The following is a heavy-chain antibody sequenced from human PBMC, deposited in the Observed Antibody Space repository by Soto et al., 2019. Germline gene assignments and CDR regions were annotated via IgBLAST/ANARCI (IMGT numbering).Heavy chain of an antibody. V-gene: IGHV4-31*03. Sequence: SERLSLTCTVSGGSISSGGYYLSWIRPHPGKGLEWIGYIYYSGSTYYNPSLKSRVTISVDTSKNQFSLKLSSVTAADTAVYYCARSIFGGVTLPNYYYYGMEGWGQGSTVTVCS. CDR2: IYYSGST. CDR3: ARSIFGGVTLPNYYYYGMEG. D-gene: IGHD3-3*01. J-gene: IGHJ6*02. CDR1: GGSISSGGYY.